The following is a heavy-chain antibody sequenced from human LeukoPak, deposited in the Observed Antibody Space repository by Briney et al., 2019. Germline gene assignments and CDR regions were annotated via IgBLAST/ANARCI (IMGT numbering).Heavy chain of an antibody. V-gene: IGHV3-48*04. CDR3: ARGKEYPLVYYFDY. CDR1: GFTFSSYS. Sequence: GGSLRLSCAASGFTFSSYSMSWIRQAPGKGLEWVSYISSSGSTIYYADSVKGRFTISRDNAKNSLYLQMNSLRAEDTAVYYCARGKEYPLVYYFDYWGQGTLVTVSS. CDR2: ISSSGSTI. D-gene: IGHD2-2*01. J-gene: IGHJ4*02.